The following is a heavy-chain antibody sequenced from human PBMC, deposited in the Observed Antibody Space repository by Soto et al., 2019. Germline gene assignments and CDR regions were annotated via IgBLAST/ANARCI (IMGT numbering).Heavy chain of an antibody. CDR3: ARDEVKDDFWSGYYGPNYYYYGMDV. V-gene: IGHV3-48*03. D-gene: IGHD3-3*01. CDR2: ISSSGSTI. CDR1: GFTFSSYE. J-gene: IGHJ6*02. Sequence: EVQLVESGGGLVQPGGSLRLSCAASGFTFSSYEMNWVRQAPGKGLEWVSYISSSGSTIYYADSVKGRFTISRDNAKNSLYLQMNSLRAEDTAVYYCARDEVKDDFWSGYYGPNYYYYGMDVWGQGTTVTVSS.